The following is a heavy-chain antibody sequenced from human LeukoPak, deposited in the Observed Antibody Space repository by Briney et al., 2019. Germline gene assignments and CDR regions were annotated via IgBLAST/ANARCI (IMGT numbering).Heavy chain of an antibody. J-gene: IGHJ3*02. V-gene: IGHV5-51*01. Sequence: GESLKISCKGSGYSFTSYWIGWVRHMPGKGLECMGIIYPGHSDTRYSPSFPGPVNTSADKSLSTPYLQWSSLKAPDTAMYYCARHRLNTVTTANRNAFDIWGQGTMVTVSS. CDR2: IYPGHSDT. D-gene: IGHD4-17*01. CDR1: GYSFTSYW. CDR3: ARHRLNTVTTANRNAFDI.